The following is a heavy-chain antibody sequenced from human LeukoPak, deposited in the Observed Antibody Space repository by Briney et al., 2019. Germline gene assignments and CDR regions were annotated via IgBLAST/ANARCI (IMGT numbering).Heavy chain of an antibody. CDR2: ISYDGSNK. CDR1: GFTVSSNY. D-gene: IGHD6-13*01. J-gene: IGHJ6*02. CDR3: AREEQQLSFYYYYYGMDV. Sequence: PGGSLRLSCAASGFTVSSNYMSWVRQAPGKGLEWVAVISYDGSNKYYADSVKGRFTISRDNSKNTLYLQMNSLRAEDTAVYYCAREEQQLSFYYYYYGMDVWGQGTTVTVSS. V-gene: IGHV3-30-3*01.